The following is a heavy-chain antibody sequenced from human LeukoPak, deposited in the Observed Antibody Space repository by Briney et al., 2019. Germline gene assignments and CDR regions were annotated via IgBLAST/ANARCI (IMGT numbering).Heavy chain of an antibody. D-gene: IGHD3-22*01. V-gene: IGHV3-33*06. CDR3: TKDERGYYDSSGFFGAIDY. CDR1: GFTFNRYA. Sequence: GRSLRLSCAASGFTFNRYAMHWVRQAPGKGLEWVAFIWYDGSNKYYADSVKGRFTVSRDNSKNTLYLQMNSLRAEDTAVYYCTKDERGYYDSSGFFGAIDYWGQGSQVSVSS. J-gene: IGHJ4*02. CDR2: IWYDGSNK.